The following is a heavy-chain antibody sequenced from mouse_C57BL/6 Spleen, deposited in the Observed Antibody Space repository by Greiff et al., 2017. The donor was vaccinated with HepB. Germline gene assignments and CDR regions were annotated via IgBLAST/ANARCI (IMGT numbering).Heavy chain of an antibody. CDR1: GFTFTDYY. J-gene: IGHJ3*01. CDR3: ARSTVYYGNYGFAY. V-gene: IGHV7-3*01. D-gene: IGHD2-1*01. Sequence: DVKLVESGGGLVQPGGSLILSCAASGFTFTDYYMSWVRQPPGKALEWLGFIRNKANGYTTEYSASVKGRFTISRDNSPSILYLQMNARRAEDSATYYCARSTVYYGNYGFAYWGQGTLVTVSA. CDR2: IRNKANGYTT.